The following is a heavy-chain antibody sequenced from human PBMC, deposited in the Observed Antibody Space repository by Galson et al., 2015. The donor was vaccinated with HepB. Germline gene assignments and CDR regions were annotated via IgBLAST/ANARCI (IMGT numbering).Heavy chain of an antibody. Sequence: SLRLSCAASGFTFSEYYMSWMRQAPGKGLEWVSYISYTTNTIRYADSVKGRFTISRDNAKNSLFLQMNSLRPDDTAIYYCARVGPPRSGRRANWFDPWGQGTLVTVSS. CDR2: ISYTTNTI. CDR1: GFTFSEYY. V-gene: IGHV3-11*01. J-gene: IGHJ5*02. CDR3: ARVGPPRSGRRANWFDP. D-gene: IGHD6-19*01.